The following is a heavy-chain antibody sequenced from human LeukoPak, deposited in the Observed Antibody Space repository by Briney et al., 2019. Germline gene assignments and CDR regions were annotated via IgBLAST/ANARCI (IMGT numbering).Heavy chain of an antibody. CDR2: IYSGGST. J-gene: IGHJ4*02. Sequence: PGGSLRLSCAASGLTVSSTYMSWVRQPPGKGLEWVSVIYSGGSTFYADSVKGRFTISRDNSKNTLYLQMNSLRAEDTAVYYCARDSNYDYWGQGTLVTVSS. V-gene: IGHV3-66*01. CDR1: GLTVSSTY. CDR3: ARDSNYDY. D-gene: IGHD3-3*02.